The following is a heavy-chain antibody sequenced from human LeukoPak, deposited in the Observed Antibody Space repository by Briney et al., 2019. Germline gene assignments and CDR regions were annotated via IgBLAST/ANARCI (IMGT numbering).Heavy chain of an antibody. CDR1: GGSISSYY. J-gene: IGHJ4*02. CDR2: INHSGST. Sequence: SETLSLTCTVSGGSISSYYWSWIRQPPGKGLEWIGEINHSGSTNYNPSLKSRVTISVDTSKNQFSLKLSSVTAADTAVYYCARGRKRDYRVDYWGQGTPVTVSS. V-gene: IGHV4-34*01. D-gene: IGHD5-12*01. CDR3: ARGRKRDYRVDY.